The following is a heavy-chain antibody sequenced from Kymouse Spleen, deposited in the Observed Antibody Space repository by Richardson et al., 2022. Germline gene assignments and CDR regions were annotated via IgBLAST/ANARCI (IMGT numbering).Heavy chain of an antibody. D-gene: IGHD3-10*01. CDR1: GGSFSGYY. CDR2: INHSGST. V-gene: IGHV4-34*01. Sequence: QVQLQQWGAGLLKPSETLSLTCAVYGGSFSGYYWSWIRQPPGKGLEWIGEINHSGSTNYNPSLKSRVTISVDTSKNQFSLKLSSVTAADTAVYYCARRLLWFGELWQAWFDPWGQGTLVTVSS. J-gene: IGHJ5*02. CDR3: ARRLLWFGELWQAWFDP.